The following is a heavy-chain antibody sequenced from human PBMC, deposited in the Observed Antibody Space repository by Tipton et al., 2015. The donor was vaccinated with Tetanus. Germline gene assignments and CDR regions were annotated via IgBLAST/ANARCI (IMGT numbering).Heavy chain of an antibody. J-gene: IGHJ5*02. V-gene: IGHV1-18*01. CDR1: GYTFTNYG. CDR3: ARRPKYYYDSSGSWFDL. Sequence: QSGAEVKKPGASVKVSCKASGYTFTNYGISWVRQAPGQGLEWTGWISIYNGNTNYAEKFQGRVTMTTDTSTNTAYMEVRSLRSDDTAVYYCARRPKYYYDSSGSWFDLWGQGTLVTVSS. D-gene: IGHD3-22*01. CDR2: ISIYNGNT.